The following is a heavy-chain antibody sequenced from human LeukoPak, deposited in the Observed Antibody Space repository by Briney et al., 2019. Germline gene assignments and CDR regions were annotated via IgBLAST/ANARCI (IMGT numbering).Heavy chain of an antibody. V-gene: IGHV3-30-3*01. Sequence: PGRSLRLSCAASGFTFSSYAMHWVRQAPGKGLEWVAVISYDGSNKYYADSVKGRFTISRDNSKNTLYLQMNSLRAEDTAVYYCARSRTTVTTDSAFDIWGQGTMVTVSS. CDR1: GFTFSSYA. J-gene: IGHJ3*02. CDR3: ARSRTTVTTDSAFDI. CDR2: ISYDGSNK. D-gene: IGHD4-17*01.